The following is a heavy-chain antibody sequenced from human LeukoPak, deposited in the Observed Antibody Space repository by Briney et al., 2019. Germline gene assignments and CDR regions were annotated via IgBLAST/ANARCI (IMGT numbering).Heavy chain of an antibody. Sequence: SETLSLTCTVSGGSISSYYWSWIRQPPGKGLEWIGYIYYSGSTNYNPSLKSRVTISVDTSKNQFSLKLSSVTAADTAVYYCARDNYYYDRGGAFGIWGQGTMVTASS. J-gene: IGHJ3*02. V-gene: IGHV4-59*01. CDR1: GGSISSYY. CDR2: IYYSGST. CDR3: ARDNYYYDRGGAFGI. D-gene: IGHD3-22*01.